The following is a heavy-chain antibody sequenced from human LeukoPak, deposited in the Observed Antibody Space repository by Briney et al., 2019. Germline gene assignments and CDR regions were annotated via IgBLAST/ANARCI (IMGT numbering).Heavy chain of an antibody. CDR3: VFDSSGYLSRSLPPYFDY. Sequence: SVKVSCKASGGTFSRYAISWVRQAPGQGLEWMGGIIPIFGIANYAQKFQGRVTFTTDESTGTAYMELSSLRSEDTALYYCVFDSSGYLSRSLPPYFDYWGQGTLVTVSS. CDR1: GGTFSRYA. D-gene: IGHD3-22*01. J-gene: IGHJ4*02. V-gene: IGHV1-69*05. CDR2: IIPIFGIA.